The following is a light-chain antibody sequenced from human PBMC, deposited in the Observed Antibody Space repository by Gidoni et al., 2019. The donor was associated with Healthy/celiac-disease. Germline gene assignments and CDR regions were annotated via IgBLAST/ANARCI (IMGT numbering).Light chain of an antibody. CDR2: GAS. CDR3: QQYNNWPPYS. Sequence: IVITQSPATLSVSPGERATLSCRASQRVSSNLAWYQQKPGQAPRLLIYGASTRATGIPARFSGSGSGTEFTLTISSLQSEDFAVYYCQQYNNWPPYSFGQGTKLEIK. J-gene: IGKJ2*03. CDR1: QRVSSN. V-gene: IGKV3-15*01.